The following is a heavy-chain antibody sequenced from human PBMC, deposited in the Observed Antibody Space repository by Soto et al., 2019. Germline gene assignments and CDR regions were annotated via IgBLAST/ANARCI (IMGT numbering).Heavy chain of an antibody. J-gene: IGHJ5*02. D-gene: IGHD3-9*01. CDR3: ASTKTYYDILTGYSPHNWFDP. Sequence: SETLSLTCTVSGGSISSGNYYWSWIRQPRGKGLEWIGYIYYSGSTNYNPSLESRVTISVDTSKNQFSLKLSSVTAADTAVYYCASTKTYYDILTGYSPHNWFDPWGQGTLVTVSS. CDR1: GGSISSGNYY. V-gene: IGHV4-61*01. CDR2: IYYSGST.